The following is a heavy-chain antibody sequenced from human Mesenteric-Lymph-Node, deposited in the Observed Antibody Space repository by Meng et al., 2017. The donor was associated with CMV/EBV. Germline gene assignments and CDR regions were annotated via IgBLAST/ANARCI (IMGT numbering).Heavy chain of an antibody. Sequence: GSLRLSCTVSGGSVSSGSYYWSWIRQPPGKGLEFIGYIYYSGNTNYNPSLMRRVTISLDTSKNHFSLKLSSVTAADTAVYYCARGTWAAAPSDYWGQGILVTVSS. CDR2: IYYSGNT. CDR3: ARGTWAAAPSDY. D-gene: IGHD6-13*01. J-gene: IGHJ4*02. CDR1: GGSVSSGSYY. V-gene: IGHV4-61*03.